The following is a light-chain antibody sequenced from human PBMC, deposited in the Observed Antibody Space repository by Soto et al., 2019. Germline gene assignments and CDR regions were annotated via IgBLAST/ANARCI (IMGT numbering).Light chain of an antibody. Sequence: EIVMTQSPATLSVSPGERATLSCRASQSVSSNLAWYQQKPGQAPRLLIYDAYNRATGIPARFSGSGSGTEFILTTRSLQYEDFAVYYCQQYNNCPPLFGVGTTVEIK. J-gene: IGKJ4*01. V-gene: IGKV3-15*01. CDR3: QQYNNCPPL. CDR2: DAY. CDR1: QSVSSN.